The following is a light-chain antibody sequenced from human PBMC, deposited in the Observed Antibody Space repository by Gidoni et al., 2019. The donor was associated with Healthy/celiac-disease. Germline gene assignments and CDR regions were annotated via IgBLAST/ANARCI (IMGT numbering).Light chain of an antibody. CDR3: QQSYSTPRIT. CDR1: QSISSY. CDR2: AAS. Sequence: DIQMTQSPSSLSASVGDRVTITCRASQSISSYLNWYQQKPGKAPKLLIYAASSLQSGVPSRFSGSGSVTDFTLTISSLQPEDFATYYCQQSYSTPRITFXXXTRLEIK. V-gene: IGKV1-39*01. J-gene: IGKJ5*01.